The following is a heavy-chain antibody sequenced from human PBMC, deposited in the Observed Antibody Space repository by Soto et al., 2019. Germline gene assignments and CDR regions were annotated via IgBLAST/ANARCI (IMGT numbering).Heavy chain of an antibody. Sequence: GGSLRLSCAASGFRFSDYSMNWVRQAPGRGLEWVSYISSSSFTIHYADSVEGRFAISRDNAKNSLYLQMNSLRVEDTAVYYCARDPYYDFWSGYYLPGHYYGMDVWGQGTTVTVSS. CDR3: ARDPYYDFWSGYYLPGHYYGMDV. CDR1: GFRFSDYS. V-gene: IGHV3-48*01. J-gene: IGHJ6*02. CDR2: ISSSSFTI. D-gene: IGHD3-3*01.